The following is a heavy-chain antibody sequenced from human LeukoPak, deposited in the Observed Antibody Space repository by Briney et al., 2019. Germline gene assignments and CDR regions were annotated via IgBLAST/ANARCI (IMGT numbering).Heavy chain of an antibody. V-gene: IGHV3-33*01. CDR1: GFTFITYG. J-gene: IGHJ4*02. CDR3: AREYYDSSDYPRQHYFDY. D-gene: IGHD3-22*01. CDR2: IWYDGSYK. Sequence: PGGSQRLSCAASGFTFITYGMHWVRQAPGKGLEWVALIWYDGSYKYYADSVKGRFTISRDNSKNTLYLQMNSLRAEDTAVYYCAREYYDSSDYPRQHYFDYWGQGTLVTVSS.